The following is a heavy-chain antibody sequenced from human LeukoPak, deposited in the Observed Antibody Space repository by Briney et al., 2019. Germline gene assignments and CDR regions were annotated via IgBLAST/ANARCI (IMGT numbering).Heavy chain of an antibody. V-gene: IGHV4-4*07. CDR2: IYTSGST. CDR3: ARTYYDYVWGSYRSGWAFDI. J-gene: IGHJ3*02. D-gene: IGHD3-16*02. Sequence: SETLSLTCTVSGGSISSYYWSWIRQPAGKGLEWIGRIYTSGSTNYNPSLKSRVTISVDTSKNQFSLKLSSVTAADTAVYYCARTYYDYVWGSYRSGWAFDIWGQGTMVTVSS. CDR1: GGSISSYY.